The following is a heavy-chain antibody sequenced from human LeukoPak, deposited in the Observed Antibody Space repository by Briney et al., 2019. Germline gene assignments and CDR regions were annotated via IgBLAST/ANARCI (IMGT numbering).Heavy chain of an antibody. V-gene: IGHV1-69*04. CDR1: GGTFSSYA. J-gene: IGHJ4*02. CDR2: IIPILGIA. D-gene: IGHD6-19*01. CDR3: AKVVRWLDPDFDY. Sequence: SVKVSCKASGGTFSSYAISWVRQAPGQGLEWMGRIIPILGIANYAQKFQGRVTITADKSTSTAYMELSSLRPEDTAVYYCAKVVRWLDPDFDYWGQGTLVTVSS.